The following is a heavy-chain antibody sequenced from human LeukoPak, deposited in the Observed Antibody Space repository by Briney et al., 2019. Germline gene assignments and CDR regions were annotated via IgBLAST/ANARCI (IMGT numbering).Heavy chain of an antibody. Sequence: GSLRLSCAASGFTFSSYLMSWVRQAPGKGLEWVANIKEDGSEIQYVDSVKGRFTISRDNAKNSLYLQMNSLRAEDTAVYYCARATASNWFDPWGQGTLVTVSS. D-gene: IGHD2-21*01. CDR3: ARATASNWFDP. CDR1: GFTFSSYL. J-gene: IGHJ5*02. V-gene: IGHV3-7*01. CDR2: IKEDGSEI.